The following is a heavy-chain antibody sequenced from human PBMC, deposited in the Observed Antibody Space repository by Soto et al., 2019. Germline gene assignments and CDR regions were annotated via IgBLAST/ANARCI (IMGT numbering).Heavy chain of an antibody. CDR3: ARFRGSYGMDV. CDR2: IIPILGIA. J-gene: IGHJ6*02. CDR1: GGTFSSYT. D-gene: IGHD3-10*01. V-gene: IGHV1-69*02. Sequence: SVKVSCKASGGTFSSYTVSWVRQAPGQGLEWMGRIIPILGIANYAQKFQGRVTITADKSTSTAYMELSSLRSEDTAVYYCARFRGSYGMDVWGQGTTVTVSS.